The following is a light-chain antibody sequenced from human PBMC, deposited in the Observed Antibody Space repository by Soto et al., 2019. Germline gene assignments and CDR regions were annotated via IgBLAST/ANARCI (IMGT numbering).Light chain of an antibody. CDR2: DTS. CDR1: QSFSNS. J-gene: IGKJ5*01. Sequence: TQSPSTLSASVGQRATLSCRASQSFSNSLAWYQQKPGQAPRLLIYDTSIRATGIPARFSGSGSGTDFTLTISSLEPEDFAVYYCQQRNSWPPTFTFGQGTRLEIK. CDR3: QQRNSWPPTFT. V-gene: IGKV3-11*01.